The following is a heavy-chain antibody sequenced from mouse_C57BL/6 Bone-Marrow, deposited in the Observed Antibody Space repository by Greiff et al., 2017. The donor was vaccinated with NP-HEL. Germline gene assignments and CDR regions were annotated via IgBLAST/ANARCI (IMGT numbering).Heavy chain of an antibody. CDR1: GYTFTDYY. CDR3: ARLTKVVAVAKDY. CDR2: IYPGSGNT. V-gene: IGHV1-76*01. Sequence: QVQLQQSGAELVRPGASVKLSCKASGYTFTDYYINWVKQRPGQGLEWIARIYPGSGNTYYNEKFKGKATLTAEKSSSTAYMQLSSLTSEDSAGYFCARLTKVVAVAKDYWGQGASVTVSS. D-gene: IGHD1-1*01. J-gene: IGHJ4*01.